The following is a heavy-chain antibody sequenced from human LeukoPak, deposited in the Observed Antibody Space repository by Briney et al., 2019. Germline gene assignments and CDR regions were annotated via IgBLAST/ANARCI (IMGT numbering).Heavy chain of an antibody. CDR1: DGSISSSSYF. V-gene: IGHV4-39*01. Sequence: PSETLSLTCTVPDGSISSSSYFWGWIRQPPGEGLEWIGSIYYSGSTYYNPSLESRVTISVDTSKKQFSLKLNFVTAADTAVYYCARHGGLKYGGYERRFDYWGQGTLVTVSS. J-gene: IGHJ4*02. CDR3: ARHGGLKYGGYERRFDY. D-gene: IGHD5-12*01. CDR2: IYYSGST.